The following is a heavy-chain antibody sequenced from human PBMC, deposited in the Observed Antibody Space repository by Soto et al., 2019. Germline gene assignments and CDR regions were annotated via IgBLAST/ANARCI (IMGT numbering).Heavy chain of an antibody. CDR3: AKDQSIVAPSSFDY. CDR2: ISYDGSNK. V-gene: IGHV3-30*18. J-gene: IGHJ4*02. D-gene: IGHD5-12*01. Sequence: GGSLRLSCAASGFTFSSYGMHWVRQAPGKGLEWVAVISYDGSNKYYADSVKGRFTISRDNSKNTLYLQMNSLRAEDTAVYYCAKDQSIVAPSSFDYWGQGTLVTVSS. CDR1: GFTFSSYG.